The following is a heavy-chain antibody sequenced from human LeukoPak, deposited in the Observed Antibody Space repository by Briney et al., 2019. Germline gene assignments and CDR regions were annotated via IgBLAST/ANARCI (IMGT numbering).Heavy chain of an antibody. J-gene: IGHJ4*02. D-gene: IGHD3-22*01. Sequence: PGGSLRLSCAASGFTFSSYSMNWVRQAPGKGLEWVSSISSSSSYIYYADSVKGRFTISRDNAKNSLYLQMNSLRAEDMAVYYCARDRDNYYDSSGYYPTFDYWGQGTLVTVSS. CDR1: GFTFSSYS. V-gene: IGHV3-21*01. CDR3: ARDRDNYYDSSGYYPTFDY. CDR2: ISSSSSYI.